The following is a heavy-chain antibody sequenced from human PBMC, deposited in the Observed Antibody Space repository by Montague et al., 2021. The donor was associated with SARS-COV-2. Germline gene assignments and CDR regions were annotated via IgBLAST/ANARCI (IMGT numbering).Heavy chain of an antibody. V-gene: IGHV2-70*01. Sequence: PALVKPTQTLTLTCTFSGFSLSTSGMCVSWIRQPPGKALEWLALIDWDDDKYYSTSLKTRLTISKDTSKNQVVLTMTNMDPVDTATYYCARIRDYDILTGSDCGFDYWGQGTLVTVSS. D-gene: IGHD3-9*01. CDR3: ARIRDYDILTGSDCGFDY. CDR2: IDWDDDK. J-gene: IGHJ4*02. CDR1: GFSLSTSGMC.